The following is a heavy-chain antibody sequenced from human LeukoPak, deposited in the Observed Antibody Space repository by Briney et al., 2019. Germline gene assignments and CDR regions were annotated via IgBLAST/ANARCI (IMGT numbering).Heavy chain of an antibody. D-gene: IGHD1-26*01. CDR3: AKRYSGSSGLYNFDY. Sequence: GGSLRLSCAASGFTFSSYAMTWVRQPPGKGLEGVSSITGNTGNTYYADSVKGRFAISRDNSKNTLYLQMNSLRAEDTAVYYCAKRYSGSSGLYNFDYWGQGTLVTVSS. J-gene: IGHJ4*02. CDR2: ITGNTGNT. V-gene: IGHV3-23*01. CDR1: GFTFSSYA.